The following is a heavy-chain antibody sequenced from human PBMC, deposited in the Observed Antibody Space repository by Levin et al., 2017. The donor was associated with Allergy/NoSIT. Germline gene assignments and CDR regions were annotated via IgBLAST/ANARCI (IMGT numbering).Heavy chain of an antibody. J-gene: IGHJ4*02. CDR1: GFSLTPSGMC. V-gene: IGHV2-70*01. CDR3: ARTYYDSTGHFQYYFDS. CDR2: IDWDGDK. D-gene: IGHD3-3*01. Sequence: SASGPTLVKPTQTLTLTCSFSGFSLTPSGMCVSWIRQSPGKSLEWLALIDWDGDKYQRTSLRTRLSISKDTSKNQVVLTLTNVDPADSATYYCARTYYDSTGHFQYYFDSWGQGMSVTVSS.